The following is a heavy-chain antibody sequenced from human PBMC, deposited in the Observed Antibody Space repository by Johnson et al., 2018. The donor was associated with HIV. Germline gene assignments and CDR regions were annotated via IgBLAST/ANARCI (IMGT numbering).Heavy chain of an antibody. CDR1: GFTFRNYG. CDR2: IWYDGSNK. J-gene: IGHJ3*02. Sequence: QMLLVESGGGVVQPGGSLRLSCAASGFTFRNYGIHWVRQAPGNGLEWAAFIWYDGSNKYYADSVKGRFTISRDNSKTTLYLQMTSLRAEDTAVYYCAKDLRITIFGVVPPHDAFDIWGQGTMVTVSS. V-gene: IGHV3-30*02. D-gene: IGHD3-3*01. CDR3: AKDLRITIFGVVPPHDAFDI.